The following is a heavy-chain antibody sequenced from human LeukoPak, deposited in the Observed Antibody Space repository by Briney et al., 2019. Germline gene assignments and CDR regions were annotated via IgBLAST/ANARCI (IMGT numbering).Heavy chain of an antibody. CDR1: GGSISSSTNS. CDR3: AANGYYCLDV. CDR2: IYHSGGT. J-gene: IGHJ6*03. V-gene: IGHV4-4*02. D-gene: IGHD2-8*01. Sequence: SETLSLTSAVSGGSISSSTNSWSWVRQPPGKGLEWIGEIYHSGGTNYNPSLKSRITISVDKSQNYFSLNVNSLTAADTAVYYCAANGYYCLDVWGKGTTVTVSS.